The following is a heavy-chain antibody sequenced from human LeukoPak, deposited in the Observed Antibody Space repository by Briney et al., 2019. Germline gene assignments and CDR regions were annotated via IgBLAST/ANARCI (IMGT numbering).Heavy chain of an antibody. D-gene: IGHD6-19*01. V-gene: IGHV1-18*01. CDR1: GYHFTSVG. CDR3: ARAGPGSGWYFDY. CDR2: ISPYNGNT. Sequence: GASVKVSCKASGYHFTSVGITWVRRAPGQGLGWMGWISPYNGNTRYAQKFQGRVAMTTDTSTTTAYMELRGLRFNDTAVYYCARAGPGSGWYFDYWGQGTLVTVSS. J-gene: IGHJ4*02.